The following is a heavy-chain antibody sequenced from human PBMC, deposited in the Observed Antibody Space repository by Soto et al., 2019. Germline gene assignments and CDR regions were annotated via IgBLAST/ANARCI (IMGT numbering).Heavy chain of an antibody. CDR1: GFSLSTSGVG. D-gene: IGHD5-18*01. V-gene: IGHV2-5*02. CDR2: IYWDDDK. CDR3: AHRPDVSEGYSYGTLFDY. J-gene: IGHJ4*02. Sequence: QITLKESGPTLVKPTQTLTLTCTFSGFSLSTSGVGVGWIRQPPGKALEWLALIYWDDDKRYSPSLKSRLTITKDTSKNQVVLTMTNMDPVDTATYYCAHRPDVSEGYSYGTLFDYWGQGTLVTVSS.